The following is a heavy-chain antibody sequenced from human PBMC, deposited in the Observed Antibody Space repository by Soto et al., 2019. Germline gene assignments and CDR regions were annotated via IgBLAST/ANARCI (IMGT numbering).Heavy chain of an antibody. CDR2: IYHSGST. CDR3: ARRDYYDSSMDS. V-gene: IGHV4-34*01. CDR1: GGSISGYY. D-gene: IGHD3-22*01. Sequence: SETLSLTCTISGGSISGYYWSWIRQPPGKGLEWIGEIYHSGSTHYNPYLRSRVTISIDKSTNRFSLGLTSVTAADTAVYYCARRDYYDSSMDSWGQGTLVTVSS. J-gene: IGHJ4*02.